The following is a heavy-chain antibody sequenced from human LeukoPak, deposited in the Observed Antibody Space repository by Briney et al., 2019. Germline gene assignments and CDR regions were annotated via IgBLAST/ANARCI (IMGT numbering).Heavy chain of an antibody. Sequence: RGEFLKISCKASGNSFTSYWIGWVRQMPGKGLEWMRIIYPDDSDTRCSPSFQGQVTISADKSISTAYLQWSSLKASDTAMYYCASLPRGSSGWNYFDYWGQGTLVTVSS. CDR1: GNSFTSYW. D-gene: IGHD6-19*01. V-gene: IGHV5-51*01. CDR2: IYPDDSDT. J-gene: IGHJ4*02. CDR3: ASLPRGSSGWNYFDY.